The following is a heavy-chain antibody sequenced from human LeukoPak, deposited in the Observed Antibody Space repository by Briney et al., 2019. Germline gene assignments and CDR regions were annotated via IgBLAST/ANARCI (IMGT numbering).Heavy chain of an antibody. J-gene: IGHJ4*02. CDR1: GFTFSNYW. CDR3: ASLGRSFDY. D-gene: IGHD1-26*01. V-gene: IGHV3-74*01. Sequence: GGSLRLSCAASGFTFSNYWIHWVRQAPGKGLVWVSRINSDGNSTSYADSVKGRFTISRDNAKNTLYLQMNSLRAEDTAVYYCASLGRSFDYWGQGTLVTVSS. CDR2: INSDGNST.